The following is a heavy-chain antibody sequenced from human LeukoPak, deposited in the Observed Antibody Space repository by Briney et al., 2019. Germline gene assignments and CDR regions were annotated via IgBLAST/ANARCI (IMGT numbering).Heavy chain of an antibody. Sequence: ASVKVSCKASGYTFTGYYMHWVRQAPGQGLEWMGRINPNSGGTNYAQKFQGRVTMTRDTSISTAYMELSRLRSDDTAVYYCARDQAGVAGNYYYYGMDVWGQGTTVTVSS. CDR2: INPNSGGT. CDR3: ARDQAGVAGNYYYYGMDV. V-gene: IGHV1-2*06. D-gene: IGHD6-19*01. CDR1: GYTFTGYY. J-gene: IGHJ6*02.